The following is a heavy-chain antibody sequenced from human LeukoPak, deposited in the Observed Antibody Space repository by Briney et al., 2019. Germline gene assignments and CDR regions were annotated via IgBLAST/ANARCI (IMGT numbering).Heavy chain of an antibody. D-gene: IGHD3-10*01. J-gene: IGHJ4*02. CDR3: VRDRGWFHFDL. CDR1: GFTFSSYA. Sequence: EGSLRLSCAASGFTFSSYAMSWVRQAPGKGLEWVSAISGSGGSTYYADSVKGRFTISRDNSKNTLYLQMNSLRAEDTAVYYCVRDRGWFHFDLWGQGTLVTVSS. CDR2: ISGSGGST. V-gene: IGHV3-23*01.